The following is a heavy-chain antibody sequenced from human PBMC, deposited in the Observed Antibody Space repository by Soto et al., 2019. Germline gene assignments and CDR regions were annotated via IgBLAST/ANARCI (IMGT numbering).Heavy chain of an antibody. CDR1: GFTFSSYG. CDR3: ARDHRRYCSSTSCYTSDY. D-gene: IGHD2-2*02. Sequence: GGSLRLSCAASGFTFSSYGMHWVRQAPGKGLEWVAVIWYDGSNKYYADSVKGRFTISRDNSKNTLYLQMNSLRAEDTAVYYCARDHRRYCSSTSCYTSDYWGQGTLVTVSS. J-gene: IGHJ4*02. V-gene: IGHV3-33*01. CDR2: IWYDGSNK.